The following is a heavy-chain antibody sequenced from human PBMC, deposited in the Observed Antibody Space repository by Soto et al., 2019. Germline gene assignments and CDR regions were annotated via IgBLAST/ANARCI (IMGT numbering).Heavy chain of an antibody. J-gene: IGHJ4*02. D-gene: IGHD2-21*02. V-gene: IGHV3-30-3*01. CDR2: ISYDGSNQ. CDR3: ARVYCGGDCYPYYFDY. Sequence: VAVISYDGSNQYYADSVKGRFTISRDNSKNTLYLQMNSLRAEDTAVYYCARVYCGGDCYPYYFDYWGQGTLVTVSS.